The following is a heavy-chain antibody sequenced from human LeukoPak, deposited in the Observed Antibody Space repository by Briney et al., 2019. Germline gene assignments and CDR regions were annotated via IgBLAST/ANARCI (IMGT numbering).Heavy chain of an antibody. J-gene: IGHJ6*03. D-gene: IGHD5-18*01. CDR3: ARVGYSYGGYYYYYMDV. Sequence: GGSLRLSCAASGFTFSSYSRNWFRKAPGKGLEGVPNISSSSSTIYYADSVKGRFTISRDNAKNSLYLQMNSLRAEDTAVYYCARVGYSYGGYYYYYMDVWGKGTTVTVSS. CDR1: GFTFSSYS. V-gene: IGHV3-48*04. CDR2: ISSSSSTI.